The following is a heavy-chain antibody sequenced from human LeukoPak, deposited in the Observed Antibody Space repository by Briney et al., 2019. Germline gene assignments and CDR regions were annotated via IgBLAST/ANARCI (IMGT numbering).Heavy chain of an antibody. J-gene: IGHJ1*01. D-gene: IGHD3-22*01. CDR1: GFTFSDYY. Sequence: GGSLRLSCAASGFTFSDYYMSWIRQAPGKGLEWVSYISSSNSYTNYADSVKGRFYADSVKGRFTISKHNTKNSLYLQMNSLRAEDTAVYYCASLTYYFDSSGYYPGYFQHWGQGTLVTVSS. CDR2: ISSSNSYT. V-gene: IGHV3-11*03. CDR3: ASLTYYFDSSGYYPGYFQH.